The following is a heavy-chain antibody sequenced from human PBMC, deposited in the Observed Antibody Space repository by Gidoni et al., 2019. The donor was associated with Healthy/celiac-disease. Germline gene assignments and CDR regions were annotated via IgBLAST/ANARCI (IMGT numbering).Heavy chain of an antibody. V-gene: IGHV3-49*03. J-gene: IGHJ4*02. CDR3: TRDYSSGWYARGLPFDY. D-gene: IGHD6-19*01. CDR1: VFTFGDCP. Sequence: ELQLLDSGGGLVQPGRSLRLSCTASVFTFGDCPMSWFRQGPGKGLEWVGFIRRKAYGGTTEYAASVKGRFTISRDDSKSIAYLQMNSLKTEDTAVYYCTRDYSSGWYARGLPFDYWGQGTLVTVSS. CDR2: IRRKAYGGTT.